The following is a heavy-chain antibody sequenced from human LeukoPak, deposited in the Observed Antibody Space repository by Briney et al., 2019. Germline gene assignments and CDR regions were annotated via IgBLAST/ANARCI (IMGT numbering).Heavy chain of an antibody. CDR3: ARDRGIAAAGTSGD. CDR2: IHPSGGST. CDR1: GYTFTSYY. J-gene: IGHJ4*02. Sequence: GASVKVSCKASGYTFTSYYMHWVRQAPGQGLEWMGIIHPSGGSTSYAQKFQGRVTMTTDTSTSTAYMELRSLRSDDTAVYYCARDRGIAAAGTSGDWGQGTLVTVSS. V-gene: IGHV1-46*01. D-gene: IGHD6-13*01.